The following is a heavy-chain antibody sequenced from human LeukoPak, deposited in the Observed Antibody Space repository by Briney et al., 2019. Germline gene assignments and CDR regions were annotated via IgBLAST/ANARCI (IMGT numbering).Heavy chain of an antibody. V-gene: IGHV4-38-2*02. CDR2: IHHSGST. CDR3: ARDRRYDFWSGPIPFQH. Sequence: PSETLSLTCAVSGDSTSSGDYYWGWIRQPPGKGLEWIGSIHHSGSTYYNPSLKSRVTISVDTSKNQFSLKLSSVTAADTAVYYCARDRRYDFWSGPIPFQHWGQGTLVTVSS. D-gene: IGHD3-3*01. CDR1: GDSTSSGDYY. J-gene: IGHJ1*01.